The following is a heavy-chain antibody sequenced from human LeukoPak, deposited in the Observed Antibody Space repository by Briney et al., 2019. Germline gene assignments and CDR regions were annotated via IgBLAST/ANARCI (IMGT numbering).Heavy chain of an antibody. V-gene: IGHV3-33*06. D-gene: IGHD2/OR15-2a*01. CDR3: AKDLTPHGISTPRI. CDR2: IWYDGSNK. CDR1: GFTFSSYG. J-gene: IGHJ3*02. Sequence: GGSLRLSCAASGFTFSSYGMHWVRQAPGKGLEWVAVIWYDGSNKYYADSVKGRFTISGDNSKNTLYLQMNSLRAEDTAVYYCAKDLTPHGISTPRIWGQGTMVTVSS.